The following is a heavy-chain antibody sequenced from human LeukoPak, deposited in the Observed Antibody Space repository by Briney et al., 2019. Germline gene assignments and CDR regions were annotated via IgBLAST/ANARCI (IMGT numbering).Heavy chain of an antibody. CDR2: IIPIFGTA. Sequence: GGSLRLSCAASGFTFSSYAISWVRQAPGQGLEWMGGIIPIFGTANYAQKFQGRVTITADKSTSTAYMELSSLRSEDTAVYYCAREVAIVATIGGPPSGWFDPWGQGTLVTVSS. CDR1: GFTFSSYA. CDR3: AREVAIVATIGGPPSGWFDP. J-gene: IGHJ5*02. V-gene: IGHV1-69*06. D-gene: IGHD5-12*01.